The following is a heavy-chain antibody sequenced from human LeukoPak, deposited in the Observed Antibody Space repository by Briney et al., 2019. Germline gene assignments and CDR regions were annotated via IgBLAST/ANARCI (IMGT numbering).Heavy chain of an antibody. J-gene: IGHJ4*02. D-gene: IGHD1-26*01. V-gene: IGHV4-61*08. CDR1: GVSVGSAGYY. Sequence: SETLSLTCSVSGVSVGSAGYYWTWIRQPPGKGLEWIGYMYYSGNSNYNPFLKSGVTMSLDPSKNRFSLKLSSVTAADTAVYYCARSQSQSGSYRYYFTYWGQGTLVTVSS. CDR3: ARSQSQSGSYRYYFTY. CDR2: MYYSGNS.